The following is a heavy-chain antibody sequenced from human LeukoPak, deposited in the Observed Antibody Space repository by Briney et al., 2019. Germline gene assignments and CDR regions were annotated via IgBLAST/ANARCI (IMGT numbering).Heavy chain of an antibody. Sequence: SETLSLTCIVSGGSISSYYWSWIRQPAGKGLEWIGRIYTSGSTNYNPSLKSRVTMSVDTSKNQFSLKLSSVTAADTAVYYCARGDFWSGYHDYWGQGTLVTVSS. D-gene: IGHD3-3*01. J-gene: IGHJ4*02. CDR3: ARGDFWSGYHDY. CDR1: GGSISSYY. CDR2: IYTSGST. V-gene: IGHV4-4*07.